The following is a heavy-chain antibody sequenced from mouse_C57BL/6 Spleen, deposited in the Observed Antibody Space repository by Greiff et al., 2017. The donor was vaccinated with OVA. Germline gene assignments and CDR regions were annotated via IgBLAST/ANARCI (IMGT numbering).Heavy chain of an antibody. CDR2: IWSGGST. CDR3: ARNSDYPYAMDY. V-gene: IGHV2-2*01. J-gene: IGHJ4*01. Sequence: VQLQQSGPGLVQPSQSLSITCTVSGFSLTSYGVHWVRQSPGKGLEWLGVIWSGGSTDYNAAFISRLSISKDNSKSQVFFKMNSLQADDTAIYYCARNSDYPYAMDYWGQGTSVTVSS. CDR1: GFSLTSYG. D-gene: IGHD2-4*01.